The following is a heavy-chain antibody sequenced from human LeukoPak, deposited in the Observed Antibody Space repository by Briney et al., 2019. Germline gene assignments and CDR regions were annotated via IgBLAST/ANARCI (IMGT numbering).Heavy chain of an antibody. D-gene: IGHD5-24*01. J-gene: IGHJ3*02. CDR1: GFTFSTYD. CDR3: TRGGRDGFDI. CDR2: IGTAGDI. V-gene: IGHV3-13*01. Sequence: GGSLRLSCAASGFTFSTYDMHWVRLTAGKGLEWVSGIGTAGDIYYSGSVKGRFIISRENAKSSSYLQMNSLRVGDTALYYCTRGGRDGFDIWGRGTLVTVSS.